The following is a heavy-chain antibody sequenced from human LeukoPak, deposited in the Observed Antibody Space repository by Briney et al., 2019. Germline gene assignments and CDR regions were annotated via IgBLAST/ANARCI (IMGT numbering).Heavy chain of an antibody. CDR1: GGSISSSDYY. CDR3: TSQRGSSGFDPLHY. J-gene: IGHJ4*02. D-gene: IGHD5-12*01. V-gene: IGHV4-39*01. Sequence: SETLSLTCTVSGGSISSSDYYWGWFRQTPGKGREWGGSIYYTGNTYYNPSLKSRVTMSVDTSRNEFSVTLWSVTAADTAVYYCTSQRGSSGFDPLHYWGQGTLVTVSS. CDR2: IYYTGNT.